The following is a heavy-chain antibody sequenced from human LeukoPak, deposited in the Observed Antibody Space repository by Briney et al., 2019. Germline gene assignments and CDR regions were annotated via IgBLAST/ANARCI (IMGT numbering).Heavy chain of an antibody. CDR2: ISGSGGST. CDR1: GFTFSSYA. D-gene: IGHD5-18*01. J-gene: IGHJ3*02. V-gene: IGHV3-23*01. Sequence: GGSPRLSCAASGFTFSSYAMSWVRQAPGKGLEWVSAISGSGGSTYYADSVKGRFTISRDNSKNTLYLQMNSLRAEDTAVYYCAKKGRGYSLHDAFDIWGQGTMVTVSS. CDR3: AKKGRGYSLHDAFDI.